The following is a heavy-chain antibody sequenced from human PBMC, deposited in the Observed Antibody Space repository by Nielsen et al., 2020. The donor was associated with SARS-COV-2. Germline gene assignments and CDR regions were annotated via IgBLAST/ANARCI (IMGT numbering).Heavy chain of an antibody. CDR1: GFTFSNYW. J-gene: IGHJ5*02. V-gene: IGHV3-7*05. CDR3: ARDLGYRSTALRGDWFDP. Sequence: GESLKISCAASGFTFSNYWMNWVRQAPGKGLEWVANIKQDGSEKYYVDSVKGRSTISRDNAKNSLSLQMNSLRAEDTAVYYCARDLGYRSTALRGDWFDPWGQGTLVTVSS. CDR2: IKQDGSEK. D-gene: IGHD3-16*02.